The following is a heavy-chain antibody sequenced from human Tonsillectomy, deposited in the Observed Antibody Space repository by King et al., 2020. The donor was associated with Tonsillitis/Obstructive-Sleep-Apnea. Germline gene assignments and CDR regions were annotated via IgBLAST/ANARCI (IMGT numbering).Heavy chain of an antibody. D-gene: IGHD5-12*01. CDR2: ISYDGSNK. CDR1: GFTFTSYA. J-gene: IGHJ6*02. V-gene: IGHV3-30*04. Sequence: QVQLVESGGGVVQPGRSLRLSCAASGFTFTSYAMHWVRQAPGKGLEWVAVISYDGSNKYYADSVKGRFTISRDNSKNTLYLQMNTLRAEDTAVYYCARDFSATIDYCMDLWGQGPTVTVSS. CDR3: ARDFSATIDYCMDL.